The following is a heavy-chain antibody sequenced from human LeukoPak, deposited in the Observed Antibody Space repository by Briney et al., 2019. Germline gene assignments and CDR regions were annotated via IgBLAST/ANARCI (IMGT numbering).Heavy chain of an antibody. J-gene: IGHJ4*02. CDR2: IYYSGST. CDR3: ARVSDYYDSSGYSNY. Sequence: SETLSLTCTVSGGSISSGDYYWSWIRQPPGKGLEWIGYIYYSGSTYYNPSLKSRVTISVDTSKNQFSLKLSSVTAADTAVYYCARVSDYYDSSGYSNYWGQGTLVTVSS. V-gene: IGHV4-30-4*01. D-gene: IGHD3-22*01. CDR1: GGSISSGDYY.